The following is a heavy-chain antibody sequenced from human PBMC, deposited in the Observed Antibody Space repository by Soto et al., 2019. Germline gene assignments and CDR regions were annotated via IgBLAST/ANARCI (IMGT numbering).Heavy chain of an antibody. D-gene: IGHD3-3*02. J-gene: IGHJ5*02. V-gene: IGHV4-39*01. Sequence: SETLSLTSTVAGGTISSSGDYWGWIRQPPGKGLEWIGSIYYSGSTYYNPSLKSRVTISVDTSKNQFSLKLSSVTAADTAVYYCASPKIAFYNWFDPWGQGTLVTVSS. CDR3: ASPKIAFYNWFDP. CDR2: IYYSGST. CDR1: GGTISSSGDY.